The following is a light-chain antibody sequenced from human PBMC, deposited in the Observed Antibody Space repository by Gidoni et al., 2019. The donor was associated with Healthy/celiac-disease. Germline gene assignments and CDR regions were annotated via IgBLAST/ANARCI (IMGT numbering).Light chain of an antibody. J-gene: IGKJ4*01. CDR2: DAS. Sequence: EIVLTQSPATLSLSPGERATLSCRSSQSVSSYLAWYQQKPGQAPRLLIYDASNRATGIPARFSGSGSGTDFTLTISSVEPEDFAVYYCQQRRNWPPRLTFGGGTKVEIK. CDR1: QSVSSY. V-gene: IGKV3-11*01. CDR3: QQRRNWPPRLT.